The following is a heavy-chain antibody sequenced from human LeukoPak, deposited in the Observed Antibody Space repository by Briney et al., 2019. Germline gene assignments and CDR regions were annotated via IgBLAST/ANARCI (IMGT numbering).Heavy chain of an antibody. J-gene: IGHJ6*02. CDR3: ARDAHSNEELRYFVWLYYYYYGIDV. D-gene: IGHD3-9*01. CDR1: GFTFSDYD. V-gene: IGHV3-7*01. Sequence: PGGSLRLSCAASGFTFSDYDMSWVRQAPGKGLEWVANIKQDGSEKYYVDSVKGRFTISRDNAKNSLYLQMNSLRAEDTAVYYCARDAHSNEELRYFVWLYYYYYGIDVWGQGTTVTVSS. CDR2: IKQDGSEK.